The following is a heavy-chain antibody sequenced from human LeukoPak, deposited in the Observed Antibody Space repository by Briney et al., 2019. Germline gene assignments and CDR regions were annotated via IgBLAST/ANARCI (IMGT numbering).Heavy chain of an antibody. CDR1: GFTSGSYW. V-gene: IGHV3-7*01. D-gene: IGHD3-10*01. J-gene: IGHJ6*02. Sequence: GGSLRLSCAASGFTSGSYWMSWVRQAPGKGLEWVANIKQDGSEKYYVDSVKGRFTISRDNAKNSLYLQMNSLRVEDTAVYYCARGIRGPAGVWRSYYGMDVWGQGTTVTVSS. CDR3: ARGIRGPAGVWRSYYGMDV. CDR2: IKQDGSEK.